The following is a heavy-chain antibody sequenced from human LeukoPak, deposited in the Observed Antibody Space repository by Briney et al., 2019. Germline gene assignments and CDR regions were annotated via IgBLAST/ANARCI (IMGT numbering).Heavy chain of an antibody. Sequence: TLSLTCTVSGGSISSGGYYWSWIRQHPGKGLEWIGYIYYSGSTYYNPSLKSRVTISVDPSRNQFSLKLSSVTAADTAVYYCARGGRCSSTSCYSYWGQGSLVTVSS. CDR2: IYYSGST. CDR3: ARGGRCSSTSCYSY. D-gene: IGHD2-2*01. V-gene: IGHV4-31*03. CDR1: GGSISSGGYY. J-gene: IGHJ4*02.